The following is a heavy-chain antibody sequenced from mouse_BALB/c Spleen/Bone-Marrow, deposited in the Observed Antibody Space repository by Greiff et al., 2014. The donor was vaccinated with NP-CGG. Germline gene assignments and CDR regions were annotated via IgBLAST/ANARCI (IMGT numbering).Heavy chain of an antibody. CDR3: AREKVYYGISWFAY. D-gene: IGHD2-1*01. J-gene: IGHJ3*01. Sequence: QVQLKESGTEVVRPGASVKLSCKASGYSFTTCWMNWVKQRPGQGLEWIGMIHPSDSETRLNQKFKDKATLTVDKSSSTAYMQLNSPTSEDSAVYYCAREKVYYGISWFAYWGQGTLVTVSA. CDR2: IHPSDSET. CDR1: GYSFTTCW. V-gene: IGHV1-61*01.